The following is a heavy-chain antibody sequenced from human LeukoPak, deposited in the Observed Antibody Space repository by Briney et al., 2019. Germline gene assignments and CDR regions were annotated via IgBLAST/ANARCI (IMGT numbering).Heavy chain of an antibody. V-gene: IGHV4-34*01. J-gene: IGHJ4*02. CDR2: INHSGST. CDR1: GGSFSGYY. CDR3: ARAPRRPAPFDY. Sequence: SETLSLTCAVYGGSFSGYYWSWIRQPPGKGLEWIGEINHSGSTNYNPSLKSRVTISVDTSKNQFSLKLSSVTAADTAVYYCARAPRRPAPFDYWGREPWSPSPQ.